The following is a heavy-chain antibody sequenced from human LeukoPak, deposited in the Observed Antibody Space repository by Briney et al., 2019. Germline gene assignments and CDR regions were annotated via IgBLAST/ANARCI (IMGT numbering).Heavy chain of an antibody. Sequence: GSLRLSCAASGFTFSSYTMNWVRQTPEKGLEWVSSISSSGSYIYYADSVKGRFTISRDNAKNSLYLQMNSLRAEDTAVYYCARGDIVLMVYPFDPWGQGTLVTVSS. D-gene: IGHD2-8*01. CDR1: GFTFSSYT. J-gene: IGHJ5*02. CDR3: ARGDIVLMVYPFDP. V-gene: IGHV3-21*01. CDR2: ISSSGSYI.